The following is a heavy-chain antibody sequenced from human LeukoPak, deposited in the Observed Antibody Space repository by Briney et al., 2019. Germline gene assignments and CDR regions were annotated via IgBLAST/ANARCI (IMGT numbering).Heavy chain of an antibody. J-gene: IGHJ6*03. V-gene: IGHV4-38-2*01. CDR1: GYSIISGYY. D-gene: IGHD3-3*01. Sequence: PSETLSLTCAVSGYSIISGYYWGWIRQPPGKGLDWIGSIYHSGSTYYNPSLKSRVTISVDTSKNQFSLKLSSVTAADTAVYYCSRGLTYYYFWSGHHPGSCYMDVWGKGTTVTVSS. CDR3: SRGLTYYYFWSGHHPGSCYMDV. CDR2: IYHSGST.